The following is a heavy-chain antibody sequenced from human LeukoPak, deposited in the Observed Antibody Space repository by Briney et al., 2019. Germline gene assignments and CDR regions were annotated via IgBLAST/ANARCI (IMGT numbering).Heavy chain of an antibody. Sequence: SETLSLTCTVSGGSISSGGYYWSWIRQPPGKGLEWIGYIYHSGSTYYNPSLKSRVTISVDRSKNQFSLKLSSVTAADTAVYYCARARPQKDTFGGVIVTYYFDYWGQGTLVTVSS. J-gene: IGHJ4*02. CDR3: ARARPQKDTFGGVIVTYYFDY. D-gene: IGHD3-16*02. CDR2: IYHSGST. CDR1: GGSISSGGYY. V-gene: IGHV4-30-2*01.